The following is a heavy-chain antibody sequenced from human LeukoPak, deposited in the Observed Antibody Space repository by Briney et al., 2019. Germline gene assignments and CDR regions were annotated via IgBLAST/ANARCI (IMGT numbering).Heavy chain of an antibody. CDR3: ARGSARYYIWGSDGDY. Sequence: SETLSLTCAVYGGSFSGYYWSWIRQPPGKGLEWIGEINHSGSTNYNPSLKSRVTISVDTSKNQFSLKLSSVTAADTAVYYCARGSARYYIWGSDGDYWGQGTLVTVSS. V-gene: IGHV4-34*01. J-gene: IGHJ4*02. D-gene: IGHD3-16*01. CDR2: INHSGST. CDR1: GGSFSGYY.